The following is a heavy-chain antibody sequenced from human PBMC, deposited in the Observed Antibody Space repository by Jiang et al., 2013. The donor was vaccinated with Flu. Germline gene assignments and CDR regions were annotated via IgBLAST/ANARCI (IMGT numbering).Heavy chain of an antibody. CDR3: ARVVAHTDFDY. CDR1: GGTFSSYA. D-gene: IGHD2-2*02. CDR2: IIPILGIA. J-gene: IGHJ4*02. Sequence: SGAEVKKPGSSVKVSCKASGGTFSSYAISWVRQAPGQGLEWMGRIIPILGIANYAQKFQGRVTITADKSTSTAYMELSSLRSEDTAVYYCARVVAHTDFDYWGQGTLVTVSS. V-gene: IGHV1-69*04.